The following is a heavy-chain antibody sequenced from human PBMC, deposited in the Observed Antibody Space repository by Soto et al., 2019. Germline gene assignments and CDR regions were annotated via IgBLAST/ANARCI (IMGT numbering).Heavy chain of an antibody. D-gene: IGHD4-17*01. CDR1: GYTLTIDD. V-gene: IGHV1-8*01. Sequence: QVQQVQSGAEVKKPGASVKVSCIASGYTLTIDDINWVRQATGQGLEWMGWMNPNSGNTGYAQKFQGRVTMTRNTSISTAYMELSSLRPEDTAVYYCARTLYGDNVDYWGQGTLVTVSS. J-gene: IGHJ4*02. CDR3: ARTLYGDNVDY. CDR2: MNPNSGNT.